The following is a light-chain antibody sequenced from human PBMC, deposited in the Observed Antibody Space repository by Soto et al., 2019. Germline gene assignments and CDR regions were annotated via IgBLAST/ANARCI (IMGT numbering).Light chain of an antibody. J-gene: IGKJ1*01. CDR1: QSVSSSY. CDR3: RQYVSSPWA. Sequence: EIVLTQSPGTLSLSPGERATLSCRASQSVSSSYLAWYQQKPGQAPRLLIYGASSRATGIPDRFSGSGSGTDFTLTISRLAPEHLAMYCCRQYVSSPWAFGQGTMVAI. V-gene: IGKV3-20*01. CDR2: GAS.